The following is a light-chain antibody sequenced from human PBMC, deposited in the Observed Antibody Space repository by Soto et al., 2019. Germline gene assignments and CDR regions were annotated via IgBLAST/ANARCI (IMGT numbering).Light chain of an antibody. J-gene: IGKJ1*01. Sequence: DIQMTQSPSTLSASVGDRVTITCRASQSISSWLSWYQQKPLKAPKLLIYDASSLESGVPSRFSGSGSGTEFTLTISSLQPDDFATYYCQQYNSYSLTFGQGTKGDIK. V-gene: IGKV1-5*01. CDR2: DAS. CDR1: QSISSW. CDR3: QQYNSYSLT.